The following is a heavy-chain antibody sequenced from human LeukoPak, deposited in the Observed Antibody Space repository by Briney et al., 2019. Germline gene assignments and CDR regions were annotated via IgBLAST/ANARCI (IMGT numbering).Heavy chain of an antibody. Sequence: PSETLSLTCSISGGSMSGSYWTWIRQPPGQGLEWIAYIHSGGYTNYNPSLKSRVTISVDTSNNQFSLRVTSVPAANTAVYYCAQRQGPSSGSYDYFDPWGQGALVIVSS. V-gene: IGHV4-4*08. CDR1: GGSMSGSY. CDR3: AQRQGPSSGSYDYFDP. CDR2: IHSGGYT. J-gene: IGHJ5*02. D-gene: IGHD1-26*01.